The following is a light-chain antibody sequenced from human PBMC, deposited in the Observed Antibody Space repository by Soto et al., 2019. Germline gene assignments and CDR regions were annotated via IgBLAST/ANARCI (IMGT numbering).Light chain of an antibody. CDR1: QSVSSY. CDR3: QQRSNWPPWT. Sequence: EIVMTQSPATLSVPPGERATLSCRASQSVSSYLAWYQQKPGQAPRLLIYDASNRATGIPARFSGSGSGTDFTLTISSLEPEDFAVYYCQQRSNWPPWTFGQGTKVDI. CDR2: DAS. J-gene: IGKJ1*01. V-gene: IGKV3-11*01.